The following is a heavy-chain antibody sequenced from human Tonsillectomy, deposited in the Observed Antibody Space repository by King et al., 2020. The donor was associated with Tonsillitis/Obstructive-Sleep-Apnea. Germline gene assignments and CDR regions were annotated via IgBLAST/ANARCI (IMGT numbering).Heavy chain of an antibody. CDR2: ISFDGSNK. V-gene: IGHV3-30*03. Sequence: VQLVESGGGVVQPGRSLRLSCAASGFTFSSYGMHWVRQAPGKGLEWVAVISFDGSNKYYADSVKGRFTISRDNSKNTLYLQMNSLRAEDTAVYYCATDIDERINYAPGTGYYGMDVWGQGTTVTVSS. CDR3: ATDIDERINYAPGTGYYGMDV. CDR1: GFTFSSYG. D-gene: IGHD2-2*01. J-gene: IGHJ6*02.